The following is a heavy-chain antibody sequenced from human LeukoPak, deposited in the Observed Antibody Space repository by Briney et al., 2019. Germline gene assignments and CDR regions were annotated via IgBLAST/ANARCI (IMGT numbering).Heavy chain of an antibody. CDR1: GYSFSTNM. CDR3: MSAHGY. V-gene: IGHV3-7*01. CDR2: ILPGGSES. J-gene: IGHJ4*02. Sequence: PGGSLRLSCVVSGYSFSTNMITWVRQAPGKGLEWVATILPGGSESYRVDSVKGRFTVSRDNAKNSLYLQMISLRVEDTAVYYCMSAHGYWGQGTLVTVSS.